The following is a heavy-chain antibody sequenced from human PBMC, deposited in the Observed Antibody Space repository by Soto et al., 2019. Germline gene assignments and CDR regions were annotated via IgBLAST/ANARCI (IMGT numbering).Heavy chain of an antibody. V-gene: IGHV3-33*01. J-gene: IGHJ4*02. D-gene: IGHD3-10*01. CDR2: IWSDESNK. CDR1: GFTFSSYG. CDR3: ARDYYGSGNYPYFDY. Sequence: QVQLVESGGGVVQPGRSLRLSCAASGFTFSSYGMHWVRQAPGKGLEWVAVIWSDESNKYYADSVKGRFTISRDNSRNPLYLQMNSLRAEDTAVYYCARDYYGSGNYPYFDYWGQGPLVTVSS.